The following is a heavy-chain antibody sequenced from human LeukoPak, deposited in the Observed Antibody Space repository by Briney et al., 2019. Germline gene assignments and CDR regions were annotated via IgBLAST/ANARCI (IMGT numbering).Heavy chain of an antibody. D-gene: IGHD3-22*01. Sequence: ASVKVSCKASGYTFTSYYMHWVRQAPGQGLEWMGIINPSGGSTSYAQKFQGRVTMTRDTSTSTVYMELSSLRSEDTAVYYCARGGETYYYDSSGYYSFDYWGQGTLVTVSS. CDR2: INPSGGST. CDR3: ARGGETYYYDSSGYYSFDY. V-gene: IGHV1-46*01. CDR1: GYTFTSYY. J-gene: IGHJ4*02.